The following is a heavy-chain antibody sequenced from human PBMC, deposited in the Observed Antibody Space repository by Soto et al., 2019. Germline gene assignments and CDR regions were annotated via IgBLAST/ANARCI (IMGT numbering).Heavy chain of an antibody. CDR3: ARDGYPFDY. CDR1: GFTFSSYT. J-gene: IGHJ4*02. D-gene: IGHD5-12*01. Sequence: EVQLVESGGGLVQPGGSLRLSCAASGFTFSSYTMNWVRQAPGKGLEWVSYISSSSSTIYYADSVKGRFTISRDTAKNSLYLQSNSLRDEGAAVYHCARDGYPFDYGGQGTLVTASS. CDR2: ISSSSSTI. V-gene: IGHV3-48*02.